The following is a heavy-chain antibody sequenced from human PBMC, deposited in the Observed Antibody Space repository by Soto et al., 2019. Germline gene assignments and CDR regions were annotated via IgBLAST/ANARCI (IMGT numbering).Heavy chain of an antibody. Sequence: QVQLQESGPGLVKPSQTLSLTCTVSGGSISSGGYYWSWIRQHPGKGLEWIGYIYYRGSTYYNPSLKSRVSISVDTSKNQFALKLSSVTAADTAVYYCARADYYESSGYYYVTFDTWGQGTRVTVSS. CDR3: ARADYYESSGYYYVTFDT. V-gene: IGHV4-31*03. CDR1: GGSISSGGYY. D-gene: IGHD3-22*01. CDR2: IYYRGST. J-gene: IGHJ3*02.